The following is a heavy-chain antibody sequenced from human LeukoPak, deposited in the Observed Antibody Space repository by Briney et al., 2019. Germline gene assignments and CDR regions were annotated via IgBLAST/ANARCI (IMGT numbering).Heavy chain of an antibody. V-gene: IGHV3-53*01. D-gene: IGHD4-17*01. CDR1: GISVSSNY. Sequence: GGSLRLSCAASGISVSSNYMNWVRQAPGKGLEWVSVIYSGGSTYYADSVKGRFTISRDNSKNTLYLHMNSLRAEDTAVYYCATSTLILRLIFDYWGQGTLVTVSS. CDR3: ATSTLILRLIFDY. J-gene: IGHJ4*02. CDR2: IYSGGST.